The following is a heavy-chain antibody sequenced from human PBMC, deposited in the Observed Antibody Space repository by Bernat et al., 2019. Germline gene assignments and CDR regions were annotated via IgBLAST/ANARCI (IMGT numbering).Heavy chain of an antibody. D-gene: IGHD6-13*01. CDR1: GYTFTGYY. CDR3: ASGAAGVGDYCFDY. V-gene: IGHV1-2*04. J-gene: IGHJ4*02. CDR2: INPNSGGT. Sequence: QVQLVQSGAEVKKPGASVKVSCKASGYTFTGYYMHWVRQAPGQGLEWMGWINPNSGGTNYAQKFQGWVTRTRGCSCTAAYMGLRRLRSDGAAVDYCASGAAGVGDYCFDYWGQGTLVTVSS.